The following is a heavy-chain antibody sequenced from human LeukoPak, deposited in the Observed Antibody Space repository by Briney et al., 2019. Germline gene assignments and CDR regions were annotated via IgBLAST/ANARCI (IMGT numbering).Heavy chain of an antibody. D-gene: IGHD3-3*01. CDR2: VYHSGST. CDR3: ARHNYYNFWGSFNWFDS. V-gene: IGHV4-39*01. CDR1: GGSIIDNNYY. Sequence: SESLSLTRSVSGGSIIDNNYYWAWIRQPPGKGLEWIASVYHSGSTYYSPSLKSRVTISVDTSKNHFSLRLNSVTAADTAVYYCARHNYYNFWGSFNWFDSWGQGTLVTVSS. J-gene: IGHJ5*01.